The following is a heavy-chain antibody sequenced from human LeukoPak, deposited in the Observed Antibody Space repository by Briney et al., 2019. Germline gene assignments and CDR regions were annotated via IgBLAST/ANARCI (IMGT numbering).Heavy chain of an antibody. V-gene: IGHV4-4*02. CDR1: GGSISSSNW. CDR3: ARDPGSDYGDSFFDY. Sequence: SETLSLTCAVSGGSISSSNWWSWVRQPPGKGLEWIGYIYYSGSTNYNPSLKSRVTISVDTSKNQFSLKLSSVTAADTAVYYCARDPGSDYGDSFFDYWGQGTLVTVSS. D-gene: IGHD4-17*01. J-gene: IGHJ4*02. CDR2: IYYSGST.